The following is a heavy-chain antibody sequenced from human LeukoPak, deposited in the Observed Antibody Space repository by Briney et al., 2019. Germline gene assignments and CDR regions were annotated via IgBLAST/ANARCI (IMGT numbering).Heavy chain of an antibody. V-gene: IGHV4-61*02. J-gene: IGHJ3*01. Sequence: TSETLSLTCTVSGGSISSGSYYWSWIRQPAGKGLEWIGRIYTSGSTNYNPSLKSRVTISVDTSKNQFSLKLSSVTAADTAVYYCARQYCSSTSCYSPWGQGTMVTVSS. D-gene: IGHD2-2*01. CDR3: ARQYCSSTSCYSP. CDR2: IYTSGST. CDR1: GGSISSGSYY.